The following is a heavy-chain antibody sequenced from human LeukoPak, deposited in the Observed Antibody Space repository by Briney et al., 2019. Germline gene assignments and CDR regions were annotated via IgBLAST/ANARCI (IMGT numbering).Heavy chain of an antibody. CDR2: ISYDGSNK. J-gene: IGHJ4*02. V-gene: IGHV3-30-3*01. CDR1: AFTFSTYA. D-gene: IGHD2-2*01. Sequence: GGSLRLSCAASAFTFSTYAMHWVRQAPGKGLEWVAVISYDGSNKYYADSVKGRFTISRDNSKNTLYLQMNSLRAEDTAVYYCAKDQCSSTSCYFANYWGQGTLVTVSS. CDR3: AKDQCSSTSCYFANY.